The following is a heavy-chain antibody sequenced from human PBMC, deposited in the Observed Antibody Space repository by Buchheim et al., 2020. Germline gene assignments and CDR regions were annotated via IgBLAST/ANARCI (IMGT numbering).Heavy chain of an antibody. J-gene: IGHJ4*02. CDR1: GFTFSSYA. CDR2: ISGSGGST. Sequence: EVQLLESGGGLVQPGGSLRLSCAASGFTFSSYAMSWVRQAPGKGLEWVSAISGSGGSTYYADSVKGRFTISRDNSKNTLYLQMNSLRAEDTAVYYCAKAQRIMITFGGVIVPHFDYWGQGTL. D-gene: IGHD3-16*02. CDR3: AKAQRIMITFGGVIVPHFDY. V-gene: IGHV3-23*01.